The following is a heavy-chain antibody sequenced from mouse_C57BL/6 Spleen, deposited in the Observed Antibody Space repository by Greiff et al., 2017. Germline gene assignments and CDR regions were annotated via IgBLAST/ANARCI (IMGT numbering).Heavy chain of an antibody. CDR1: GFSLTSYG. CDR3: ARSHYYGSSFYYAMDY. CDR2: IWSGGST. V-gene: IGHV2-2*01. D-gene: IGHD1-1*01. J-gene: IGHJ4*01. Sequence: VQLKESGPGLVQPSQSLSITCTVSGFSLTSYGVHWVRQSPGKGLEWLGVIWSGGSTDYNAAFISRLSISKDNSKSQVFFKMNSLQADDTAIYYCARSHYYGSSFYYAMDYWGQGTSVTVSS.